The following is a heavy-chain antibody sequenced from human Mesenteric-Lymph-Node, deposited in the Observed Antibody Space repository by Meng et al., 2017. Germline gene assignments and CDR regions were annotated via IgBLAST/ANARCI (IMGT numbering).Heavy chain of an antibody. V-gene: IGHV3-30*04. Sequence: GESLKISCAASGFTFSSYAMHWVRQAPGKGLEWVAVISYDGSNKYYADSVKGRFTISRDNSKNTLYLQMNSLRAEDTAVYYCARDIRMRSFDWLLMSDAFDIWGQGTMVTVSS. CDR3: ARDIRMRSFDWLLMSDAFDI. D-gene: IGHD3-9*01. CDR2: ISYDGSNK. J-gene: IGHJ3*02. CDR1: GFTFSSYA.